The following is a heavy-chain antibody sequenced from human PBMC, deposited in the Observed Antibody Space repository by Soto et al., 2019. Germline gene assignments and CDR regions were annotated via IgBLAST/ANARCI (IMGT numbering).Heavy chain of an antibody. Sequence: SETLSLTCTVSGGSISSGGYSWSWIRQTPGKGLEWIGYIYPTGKTYYNPSLENRATLSIDTSQNQFSLQLTSVTAADTALYYCARTTAVPNTLRSRYFFDFWGQGALVTVSS. CDR3: ARTTAVPNTLRSRYFFDF. V-gene: IGHV4-30-2*01. D-gene: IGHD3-9*01. J-gene: IGHJ4*02. CDR2: IYPTGKT. CDR1: GGSISSGGYS.